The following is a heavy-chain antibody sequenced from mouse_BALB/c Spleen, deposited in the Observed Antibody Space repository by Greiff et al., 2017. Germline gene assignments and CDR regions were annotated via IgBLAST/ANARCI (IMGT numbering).Heavy chain of an antibody. CDR3: ARRYDGYYAMDY. Sequence: VQLQQSGAELARPGASVKLSCKASGYTFTSYWMQWVKQRPGQGLEWIGAIYPGDGDTRYTQKFKGKATLTADKSSSTAYMQLSSLASEDSAVYYCARRYDGYYAMDYWGQGTSVTVSS. D-gene: IGHD2-3*01. CDR2: IYPGDGDT. V-gene: IGHV1-87*01. J-gene: IGHJ4*01. CDR1: GYTFTSYW.